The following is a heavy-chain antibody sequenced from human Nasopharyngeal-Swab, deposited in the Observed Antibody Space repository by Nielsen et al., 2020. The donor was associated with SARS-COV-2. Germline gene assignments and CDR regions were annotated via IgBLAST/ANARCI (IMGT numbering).Heavy chain of an antibody. J-gene: IGHJ4*02. CDR3: TPYDSRLIRGY. D-gene: IGHD3-22*01. CDR1: GFTFSGSA. Sequence: GESLKISCAASGFTFSGSAMHWVRQASGKGLEWVGRIRSKANSYATAYAASVKGRFTISRDDSKNTAYLQMNSLKTEDTAVYYCTPYDSRLIRGYWGQGTLVTVSS. V-gene: IGHV3-73*01. CDR2: IRSKANSYAT.